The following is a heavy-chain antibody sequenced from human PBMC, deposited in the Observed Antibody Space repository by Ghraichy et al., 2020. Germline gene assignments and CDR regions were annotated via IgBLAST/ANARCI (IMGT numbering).Heavy chain of an antibody. CDR3: ATRKCTITACHADSQRCFDY. D-gene: IGHD2-8*01. CDR2: INRDGSDT. Sequence: LSLTCVASGLTIDADWMIWVRQAPGKGLEWVANINRDGSDTNYVDSVRGRFTIARDNIKNSLYLQMDNLRVEDTAVYYCATRKCTITACHADSQRCFDYWGQGVVVTVS. J-gene: IGHJ4*02. CDR1: GLTIDADW. V-gene: IGHV3-7*03.